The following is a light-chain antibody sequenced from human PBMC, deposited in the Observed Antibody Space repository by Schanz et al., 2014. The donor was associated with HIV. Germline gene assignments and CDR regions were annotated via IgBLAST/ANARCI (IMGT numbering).Light chain of an antibody. Sequence: EIVLTQSPGTLSLSPGERATLSCRASQSISNSYLAWYQQKPGQAPRLLIYGASSRATGIPDRFSGSGSGTEFTLTISSLQSEDFAVYYCQQYNNWPPITLGQGTRLEIK. J-gene: IGKJ5*01. V-gene: IGKV3-20*01. CDR1: QSISNSY. CDR3: QQYNNWPPIT. CDR2: GAS.